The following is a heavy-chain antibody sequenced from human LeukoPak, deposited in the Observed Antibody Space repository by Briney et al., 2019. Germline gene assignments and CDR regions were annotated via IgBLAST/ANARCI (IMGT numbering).Heavy chain of an antibody. CDR1: GYTFTNYA. Sequence: ASVKVSCKASGYTFTNYAFSWVRQAPGQGLEWMGWISPYSGNTNYAQMVQGRVTMTTDTSTSTAYMGLRSLRSDDTAVYYCARSLGDSSGYYILPIDYWGQGTLVTVSS. D-gene: IGHD3-22*01. J-gene: IGHJ4*02. CDR2: ISPYSGNT. CDR3: ARSLGDSSGYYILPIDY. V-gene: IGHV1-18*01.